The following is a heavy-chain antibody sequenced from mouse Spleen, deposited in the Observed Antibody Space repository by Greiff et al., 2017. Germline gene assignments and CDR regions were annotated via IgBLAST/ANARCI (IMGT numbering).Heavy chain of an antibody. CDR1: GFSLTSYG. Sequence: VKVVESGPGLVAPSQSLSITCTVSGFSLTSYGVHWVRQPPGKGLEWLGVIWAGGSTNYNSALMSRLSISKDNSKSQVFLKMNSLQTDDTAMYYCARDQGEGGFAYWGQGTLVTVSA. CDR2: IWAGGST. D-gene: IGHD3-2*02. V-gene: IGHV2-9*02. CDR3: ARDQGEGGFAY. J-gene: IGHJ3*01.